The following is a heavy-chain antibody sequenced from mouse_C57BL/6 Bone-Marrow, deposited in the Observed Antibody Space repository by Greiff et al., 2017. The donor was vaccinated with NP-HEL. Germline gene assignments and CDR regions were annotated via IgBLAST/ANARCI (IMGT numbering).Heavy chain of an antibody. V-gene: IGHV5-6*02. J-gene: IGHJ4*01. CDR2: ISSGGSYT. CDR3: ARRPYAMDY. Sequence: EVMLVESGGDLVKPGGSLKLSCAASGFTFSSYGMSWVRQTPDKRLEWVATISSGGSYTYYPDSVKGRFTISRDNAKNTLYLQMSSLKSEDTAMYYCARRPYAMDYWGQGTSVTVSS. CDR1: GFTFSSYG.